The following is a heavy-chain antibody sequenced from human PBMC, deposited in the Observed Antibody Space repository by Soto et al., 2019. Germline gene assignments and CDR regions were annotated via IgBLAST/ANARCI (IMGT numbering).Heavy chain of an antibody. J-gene: IGHJ4*02. D-gene: IGHD6-13*01. CDR3: ARDNARYSSSGTLIDY. CDR2: INPSGGST. CDR1: GYTFTSYY. Sequence: ASVKVSCKASGYTFTSYYMHWVRQAPGQGLEWMGIINPSGGSTSYAQKFQGRVTMTRDTSTSTVYMELSSLRSEDTAVYYCARDNARYSSSGTLIDYWGQGTLVTSPQ. V-gene: IGHV1-46*01.